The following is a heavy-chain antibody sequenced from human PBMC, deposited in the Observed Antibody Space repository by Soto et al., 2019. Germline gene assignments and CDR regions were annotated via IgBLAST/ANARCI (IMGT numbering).Heavy chain of an antibody. CDR2: IYRTGST. Sequence: SETLSLTCAVSGASFTSNDWWTWVRQPPGRGLEWIGEIYRTGSTNYNPSLKSRVTISLDKSENQFSLKVTSLTAADTAVYYCASRDPGTSVDYWGQGTLVTAPQ. D-gene: IGHD1-7*01. J-gene: IGHJ4*02. CDR1: GASFTSNDW. V-gene: IGHV4-4*02. CDR3: ASRDPGTSVDY.